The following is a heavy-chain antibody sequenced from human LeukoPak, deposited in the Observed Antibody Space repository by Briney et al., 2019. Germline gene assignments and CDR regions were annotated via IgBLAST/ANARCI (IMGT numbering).Heavy chain of an antibody. CDR1: GFTVSSNY. J-gene: IGHJ4*02. CDR3: ARDGPLGDGYNFSE. V-gene: IGHV3-53*01. Sequence: GGSLRLSCAASGFTVSSNYMSWVRQAPGKGLEWVSVIYSGSSTYYADSVKGRFTISRDNSKNTLYLQLNSLRAEDTAVYYCARDGPLGDGYNFSEGGQGTLVTVSS. CDR2: IYSGSST. D-gene: IGHD5-24*01.